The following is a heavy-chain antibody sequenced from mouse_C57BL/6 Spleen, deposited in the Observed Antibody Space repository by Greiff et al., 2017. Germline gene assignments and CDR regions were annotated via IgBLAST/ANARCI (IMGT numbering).Heavy chain of an antibody. V-gene: IGHV1-53*01. D-gene: IGHD2-3*01. Sequence: QVHVKQPGTELVKPGASVKLSCKASGYTFTSYWMHWVKQRPGQGLEWIGNINPSNGGTNYNEKFKSKATLTVDKSSSTAYMQLSSLTSEDSAVYYCARRGAIYDGYFFDYWGQGTTLTVSS. CDR3: ARRGAIYDGYFFDY. J-gene: IGHJ2*01. CDR2: INPSNGGT. CDR1: GYTFTSYW.